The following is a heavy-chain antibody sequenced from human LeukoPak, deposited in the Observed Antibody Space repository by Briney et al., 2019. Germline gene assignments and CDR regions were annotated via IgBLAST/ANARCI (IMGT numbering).Heavy chain of an antibody. CDR3: ARGQWGSYGSWYFDY. CDR2: MNTNNGDT. J-gene: IGHJ4*02. CDR1: GYTFTTYD. D-gene: IGHD3-16*01. V-gene: IGHV1-8*01. Sequence: GASVKVSCKASGYTFTTYDINWVRQVPGQGLEWMGWMNTNNGDTGYAQKFQGRVTITRDTSKTTVYMELRSLTSEDTAIFYCARGQWGSYGSWYFDYWGQGSLVTVSS.